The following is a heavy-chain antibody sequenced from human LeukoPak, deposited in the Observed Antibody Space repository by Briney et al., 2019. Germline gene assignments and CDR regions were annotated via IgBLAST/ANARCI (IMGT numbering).Heavy chain of an antibody. J-gene: IGHJ6*03. V-gene: IGHV4-38-2*02. CDR2: IYHSGSTT. Sequence: SETLPLTCTVSGYSIRSGYYWGWVRQPPGKGLEWIGNIYHSGSTTYYYPSLKSRVTISLDTSKNQFSLNLSSVTAADTAVYYCARGGDSSGWYYYYMDVWGKGTTVTVSS. CDR1: GYSIRSGYY. CDR3: ARGGDSSGWYYYYMDV. D-gene: IGHD6-19*01.